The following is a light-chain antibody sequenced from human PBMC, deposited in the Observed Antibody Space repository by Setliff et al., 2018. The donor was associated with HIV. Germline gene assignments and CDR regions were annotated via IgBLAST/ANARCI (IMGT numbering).Light chain of an antibody. Sequence: ALTQPPSVSGAPGQRVTISCTGSSSNIGAGYDVHWYQQLPGTAPKLLIYGNSNRPSGVPDRFSGSKSGTSASLAITGLQAEDEADYYCQSYDSSLSGHYVFGTGTKVTVL. V-gene: IGLV1-40*01. CDR2: GNS. CDR1: SSNIGAGYD. CDR3: QSYDSSLSGHYV. J-gene: IGLJ1*01.